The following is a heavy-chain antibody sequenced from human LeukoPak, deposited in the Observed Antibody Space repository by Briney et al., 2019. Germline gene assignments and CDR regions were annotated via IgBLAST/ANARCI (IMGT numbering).Heavy chain of an antibody. CDR3: ARGGDAFWSAPMPGDYYYYYYMDV. V-gene: IGHV1-69*06. J-gene: IGHJ6*03. Sequence: ASVKVSCKASGGTFISYAISWVRQAPGQGLEWMGGIIPIFGTANYAQKFQGRVTITADKSTSTAYMELSSLRSEDTAVYYCARGGDAFWSAPMPGDYYYYYYMDVWGKGTTVTVSS. D-gene: IGHD3-3*01. CDR2: IIPIFGTA. CDR1: GGTFISYA.